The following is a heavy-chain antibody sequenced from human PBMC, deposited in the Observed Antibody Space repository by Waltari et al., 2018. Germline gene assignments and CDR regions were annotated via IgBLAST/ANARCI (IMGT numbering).Heavy chain of an antibody. Sequence: QVQLQESGPGLVNPSQTLSLPCTVSGGSISSGSYYWSWIRQPAGKGREWIGRIYTSGSTNYNPSLKSRVTISVDTSKNQFSLKLSSVTAADTAVYYCATEYSSGRGYFDYWGQGTLVTVSS. CDR1: GGSISSGSYY. V-gene: IGHV4-61*02. CDR3: ATEYSSGRGYFDY. J-gene: IGHJ4*02. D-gene: IGHD6-19*01. CDR2: IYTSGST.